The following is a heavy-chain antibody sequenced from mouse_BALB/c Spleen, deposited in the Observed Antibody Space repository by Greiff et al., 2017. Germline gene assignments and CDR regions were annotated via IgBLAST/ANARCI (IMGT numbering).Heavy chain of an antibody. CDR2: IYPGSGNT. Sequence: QVQLQQSGAELARPGASVKLSCKASGYTFTDYYINWVKQRTGQGLEWIGEIYPGSGNTYYNEKIKGKATLTADKSSSTAYMQLSSLTSEDSAVYFCARGSDYDAMDHWGQGTSVTVSS. J-gene: IGHJ4*01. V-gene: IGHV1-77*01. CDR3: ARGSDYDAMDH. CDR1: GYTFTDYY.